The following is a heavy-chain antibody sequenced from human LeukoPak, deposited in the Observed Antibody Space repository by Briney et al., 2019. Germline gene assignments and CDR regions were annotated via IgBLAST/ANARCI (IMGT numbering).Heavy chain of an antibody. CDR3: ASSFYYDSRDY. V-gene: IGHV4-34*01. CDR1: GGSFSGYF. J-gene: IGHJ4*02. D-gene: IGHD3-22*01. CDR2: ITLSGST. Sequence: PSETLSLTCVVYGGSFSGYFWSWIRQPPGKGLEWIGEITLSGSTTYSPSLKSRVSISIDTSKKKLSLRLTSVPAADSAVYYCASSFYYDSRDYWGQGTLVSVSS.